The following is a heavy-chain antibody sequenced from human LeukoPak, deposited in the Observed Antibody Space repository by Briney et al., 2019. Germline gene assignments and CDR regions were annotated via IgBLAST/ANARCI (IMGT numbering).Heavy chain of an antibody. CDR2: IYYSGST. Sequence: SETLSLTCTVSGGSISSYYWSWIRQPPGKGLEWIGYIYYSGSTNYNPSLKSRVTISVDTSKNQFSLKLSSVTAADTAVYYCAKDALYGGKGLYYYMDVWGKGTTVTVSS. D-gene: IGHD4-23*01. V-gene: IGHV4-59*01. CDR3: AKDALYGGKGLYYYMDV. J-gene: IGHJ6*03. CDR1: GGSISSYY.